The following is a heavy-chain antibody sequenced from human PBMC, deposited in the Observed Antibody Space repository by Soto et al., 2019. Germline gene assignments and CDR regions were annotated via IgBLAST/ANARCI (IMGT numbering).Heavy chain of an antibody. CDR1: GGTFSSYA. CDR2: IIPIFGTA. J-gene: IGHJ4*02. V-gene: IGHV1-69*12. D-gene: IGHD3-3*01. CDR3: ARGLDFWSGYFDY. Sequence: QVQLVQSGAEVKKPGSSVKVSCKASGGTFSSYAISWVRQAPGQGLEWMGGIIPIFGTANYAQKFQGRVTITADESTTIAYVGLSSLRGEDTAVYYCARGLDFWSGYFDYWGQGTLVTVSS.